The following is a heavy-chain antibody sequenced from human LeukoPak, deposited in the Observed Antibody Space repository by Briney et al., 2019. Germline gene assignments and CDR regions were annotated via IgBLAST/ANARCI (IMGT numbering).Heavy chain of an antibody. V-gene: IGHV4-59*01. J-gene: IGHJ4*02. Sequence: SETLSLTCTVSGGSISSYYWSWIRQPPGKGLEWIGYIYYSGSTNYNPSLKSRVTISVDTSKNQFSLKLSSVTAADTAVYYCARGMAQDYFDYCGEGTLVTVSS. CDR2: IYYSGST. CDR3: ARGMAQDYFDY. CDR1: GGSISSYY. D-gene: IGHD5-24*01.